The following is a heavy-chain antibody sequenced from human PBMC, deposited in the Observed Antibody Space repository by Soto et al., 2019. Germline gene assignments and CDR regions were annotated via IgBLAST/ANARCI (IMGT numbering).Heavy chain of an antibody. V-gene: IGHV4-34*01. J-gene: IGHJ5*02. CDR3: AGENDYGDPNWFDP. Sequence: QVQLQQWGAGLLKPSETLSLTCAVYGGSFSGYYWSWIRQPPGKGLEWIGEINHSGSTNYNPSLKCRVTISVDTSKNQFSLKLSSVTAADTAVYYCAGENDYGDPNWFDPWGQGTLVTVSS. CDR1: GGSFSGYY. D-gene: IGHD4-17*01. CDR2: INHSGST.